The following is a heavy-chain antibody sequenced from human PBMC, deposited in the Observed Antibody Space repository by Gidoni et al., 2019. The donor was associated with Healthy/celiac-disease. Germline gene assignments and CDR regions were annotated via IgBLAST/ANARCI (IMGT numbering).Heavy chain of an antibody. CDR1: GYTFTSYG. D-gene: IGHD2-2*01. V-gene: IGHV1-18*01. CDR2: ISAYNGNT. CDR3: ARVMPLGYCSSTSCILGDWFDP. J-gene: IGHJ5*02. Sequence: QVQLVQSGAEVKKPGASVKVSCKASGYTFTSYGISWVRQAPGQGLEWMGWISAYNGNTNYAQKLQGRVTMTTDTSTRTAYMELRSLRSDDTAVYYCARVMPLGYCSSTSCILGDWFDPWGQGTLVTVSS.